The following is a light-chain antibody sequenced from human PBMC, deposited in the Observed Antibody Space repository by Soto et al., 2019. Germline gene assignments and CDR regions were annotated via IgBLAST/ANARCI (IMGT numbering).Light chain of an antibody. V-gene: IGLV2-8*01. J-gene: IGLJ2*01. CDR1: SSDVGAYIY. CDR2: EVN. CDR3: ISYAGNHNLV. Sequence: QSVLTQPPSASGSPGQSVTNSCTGTSSDVGAYIYVSWYQQHPGTAPKLIIYEVNKRPSGVPDRFSGSRSGNTASLTVSGLQPEDAADYYCISYAGNHNLVFGGGTKLTVL.